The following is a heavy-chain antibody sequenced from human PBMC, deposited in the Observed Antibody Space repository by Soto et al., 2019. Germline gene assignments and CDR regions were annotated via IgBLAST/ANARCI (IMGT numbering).Heavy chain of an antibody. Sequence: GGSLRLSCAASGFTFSSYAMSWVRQAPGKGLEWVSAISGSGGSTYYADSVKGRFTISRDNSKNTLYLQMNSLRAEDTAVYYCAKDVVPPYNWNDVGAFDIWGQGTMVTVSS. CDR3: AKDVVPPYNWNDVGAFDI. CDR1: GFTFSSYA. CDR2: ISGSGGST. V-gene: IGHV3-23*01. D-gene: IGHD1-20*01. J-gene: IGHJ3*02.